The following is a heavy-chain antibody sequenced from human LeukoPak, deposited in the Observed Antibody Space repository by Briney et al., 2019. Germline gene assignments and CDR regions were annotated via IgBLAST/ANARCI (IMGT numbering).Heavy chain of an antibody. V-gene: IGHV1-24*01. CDR2: FDPGDGET. CDR1: RYTFTTYG. D-gene: IGHD6-19*01. J-gene: IGHJ4*02. Sequence: ASVKVSCKASRYTFTTYGISWVRQAPGKGLEWMGGFDPGDGETIYAQKFQGRVTMTEDTSTDTAYMELSSLRSEDTAVYYCATENSSGWYFYWGQGTLVTVSS. CDR3: ATENSSGWYFY.